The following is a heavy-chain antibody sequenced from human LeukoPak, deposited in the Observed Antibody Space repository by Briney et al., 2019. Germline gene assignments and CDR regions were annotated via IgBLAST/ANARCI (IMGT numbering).Heavy chain of an antibody. CDR3: ARGRDGYNSPFDS. CDR2: ISSSSSYI. J-gene: IGHJ4*02. V-gene: IGHV3-21*01. D-gene: IGHD5-24*01. CDR1: GFTFSSYF. Sequence: GGSLGLSCAASGFTFSSYFMNWVRQAPGKGLEWVSSISSSSSYIYYADSVKGRFTISRDNAKNSLYLQMNSLRAEDTAVYSCARGRDGYNSPFDSWGQGTLVTVSS.